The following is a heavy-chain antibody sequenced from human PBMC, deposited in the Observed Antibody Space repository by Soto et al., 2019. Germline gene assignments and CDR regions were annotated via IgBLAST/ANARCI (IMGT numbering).Heavy chain of an antibody. D-gene: IGHD1-1*01. CDR3: AKQSHSNVDDRFDP. CDR2: VSYTGIT. V-gene: IGHV4-31*03. J-gene: IGHJ5*02. Sequence: SETLPLTCTVSGGSISSGNYYWTWIRQQPGKGLEWIGCVSYTGITYYNPSLKSRVSLSLDTSKSQFSLKLLSVTAADTAVYYCAKQSHSNVDDRFDPWGQGMLVTVYS. CDR1: GGSISSGNYY.